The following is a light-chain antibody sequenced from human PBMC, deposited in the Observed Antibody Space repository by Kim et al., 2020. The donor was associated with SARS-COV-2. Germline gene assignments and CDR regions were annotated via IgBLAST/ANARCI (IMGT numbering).Light chain of an antibody. CDR1: QDIRKY. CDR3: LHYDKRWT. CDR2: DAS. J-gene: IGKJ1*01. Sequence: DIQMTQSPSSLSASVGDRVTITCQASQDIRKYLNWYQQKPGQAPRVITYDASNLQTGVPARFSGSGSGTHFTFTISSLQPEYIATYYCLHYDKRWTFGQGTKVDIK. V-gene: IGKV1-33*01.